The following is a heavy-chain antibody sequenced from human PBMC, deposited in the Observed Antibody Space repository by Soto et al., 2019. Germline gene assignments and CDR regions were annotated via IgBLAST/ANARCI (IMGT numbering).Heavy chain of an antibody. CDR2: INHSGST. D-gene: IGHD3-10*01. CDR1: GGSFSGYY. V-gene: IGHV4-34*01. J-gene: IGHJ5*02. CDR3: ARGLLWFGELSPGSKHAGGWFDP. Sequence: KASETLSLTCAVYGGSFSGYYWSWIRQPPGKGLEWIGEINHSGSTNYNPSLKSRVTISVDTSKNQFSLKLSSVTAADTAVYYCARGLLWFGELSPGSKHAGGWFDPWGQGTLVTVSS.